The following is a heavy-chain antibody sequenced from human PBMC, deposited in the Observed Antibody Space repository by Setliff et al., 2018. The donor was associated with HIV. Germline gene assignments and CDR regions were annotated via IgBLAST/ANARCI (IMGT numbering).Heavy chain of an antibody. CDR1: GFNFKDFA. CDR3: AKRLWEASSGYFLPFDY. Sequence: GGSLRLSCAASGFNFKDFAMHWVRQAPGKGLVWVSRIDSDGSDTDYADSVRGRFTISRDNAKNTLYLQMNSLRAEDTAVYFCAKRLWEASSGYFLPFDYWGQGTRVTVSS. V-gene: IGHV3-74*01. J-gene: IGHJ4*02. D-gene: IGHD1-26*01. CDR2: IDSDGSDT.